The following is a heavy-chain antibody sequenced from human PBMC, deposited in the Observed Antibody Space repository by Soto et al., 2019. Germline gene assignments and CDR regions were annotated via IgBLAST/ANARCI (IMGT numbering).Heavy chain of an antibody. CDR1: GFSLTTDRVG. D-gene: IGHD1-26*01. CDR3: AHAYGGRSLY. J-gene: IGHJ4*02. Sequence: QITLKESGPTLGKPTQPLPLTCTFSGFSLTTDRVGVGWIRQPPGEALEWLAVIYWDDSKTYRPSLESRLTITKDTSKNQVALTMTNMDSLDTATYYCAHAYGGRSLYWGQGTLVTVSS. V-gene: IGHV2-5*02. CDR2: IYWDDSK.